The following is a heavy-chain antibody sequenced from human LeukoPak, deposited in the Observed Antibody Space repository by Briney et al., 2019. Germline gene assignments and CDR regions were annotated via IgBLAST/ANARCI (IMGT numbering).Heavy chain of an antibody. CDR2: ISAYNGNT. V-gene: IGHV1-18*01. Sequence: ASVKVSCKASGYTFTNYEINWVRQAPGQGLEWMGWISAYNGNTNYAQKLQGRVTMTTDTSTSTAYMELRSLRSDDTAVYYCARDGTPQNWFDPWGQGTLVTVSS. CDR1: GYTFTNYE. CDR3: ARDGTPQNWFDP. D-gene: IGHD1-26*01. J-gene: IGHJ5*02.